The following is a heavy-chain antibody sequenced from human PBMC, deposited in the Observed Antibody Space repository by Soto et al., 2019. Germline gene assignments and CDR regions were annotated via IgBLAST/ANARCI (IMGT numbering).Heavy chain of an antibody. D-gene: IGHD3-10*02. CDR2: IYWDDDK. J-gene: IGHJ5*02. CDR3: AHYVSSSPAGWFDP. V-gene: IGHV2-5*02. CDR1: GLSLSTSGEA. Sequence: QITLKESGPTLVKPTQTLTLTCTFSGLSLSTSGEAVGWIRQPPGKALEWLALIYWDDDKRYNPTLKTRLTFTKDTSKTQVVLALTNMDPVDTATYYCAHYVSSSPAGWFDPWGQGILVTVSS.